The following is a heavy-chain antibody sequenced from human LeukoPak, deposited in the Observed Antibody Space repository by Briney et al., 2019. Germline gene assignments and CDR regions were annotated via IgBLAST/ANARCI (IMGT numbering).Heavy chain of an antibody. CDR3: ATSRDGYNYFYSN. CDR1: GYTFTSYG. Sequence: ASVKVSCKASGYTFTSYGISSVRQAPGQGLEWMGWINPNSGGTNYAQKFQGRVTMTRDTSISTAYMELSRLRSDDTAVYYCATSRDGYNYFYSNWGQGTLVTVSS. CDR2: INPNSGGT. D-gene: IGHD5-24*01. V-gene: IGHV1-2*02. J-gene: IGHJ4*02.